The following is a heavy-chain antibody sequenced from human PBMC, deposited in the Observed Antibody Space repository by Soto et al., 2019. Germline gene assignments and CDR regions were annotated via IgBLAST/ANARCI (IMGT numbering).Heavy chain of an antibody. J-gene: IGHJ4*02. V-gene: IGHV1-69*05. Sequence: SVKVSCKASGGTFSSYAISWVRQAPGQGLEWMGGIIPIFGTANYAQKFQGRVTITRDTSASTAYMELSSLRSEDTAVYYCARGLNGYLHYFDYWGQGTLVTVSS. CDR1: GGTFSSYA. CDR2: IIPIFGTA. D-gene: IGHD5-18*01. CDR3: ARGLNGYLHYFDY.